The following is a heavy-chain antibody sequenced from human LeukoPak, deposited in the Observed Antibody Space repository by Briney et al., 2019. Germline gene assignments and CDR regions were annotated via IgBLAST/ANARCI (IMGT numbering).Heavy chain of an antibody. Sequence: SETLSLTYSVSGDSISSYYWSWIRQPPGRGLEWIGYMYNSGSTNYNPSLKSRVTISVDTSKNQFSLKLSSVTAADTAVYYCARGRSSGSTYFDYWGQGTLVIVSS. CDR1: GDSISSYY. D-gene: IGHD3-10*01. CDR3: ARGRSSGSTYFDY. J-gene: IGHJ4*02. V-gene: IGHV4-59*01. CDR2: MYNSGST.